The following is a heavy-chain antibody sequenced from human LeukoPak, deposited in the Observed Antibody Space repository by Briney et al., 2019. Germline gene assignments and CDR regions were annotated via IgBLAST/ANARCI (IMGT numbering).Heavy chain of an antibody. CDR2: IWYDGSNK. CDR3: AKLVSGWYDSEDYFDY. D-gene: IGHD6-19*01. J-gene: IGHJ4*02. CDR1: GFTFSSYG. Sequence: PGGSLRLSCAASGFTFSSYGMHWVRQAPGKGLEWVAVIWYDGSNKYYADSVKGRFTISRDNSKNTLYLQMNSLRAEDTAVYYCAKLVSGWYDSEDYFDYWGQGTLVTVSS. V-gene: IGHV3-30*02.